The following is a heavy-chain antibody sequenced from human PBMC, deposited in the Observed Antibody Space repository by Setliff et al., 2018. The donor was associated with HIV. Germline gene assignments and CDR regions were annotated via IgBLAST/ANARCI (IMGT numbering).Heavy chain of an antibody. J-gene: IGHJ4*02. CDR1: GFTFNTHA. V-gene: IGHV3-48*04. Sequence: GGSLRLSCAASGFTFNTHAMHWVRQAPGKGLEWISGISSRGSTIYYADSVKGRLTISRDNAKKSLYLQMNSLRVEDTAVYYCAGGGSSSAYWGQGTRVTVSS. D-gene: IGHD6-13*01. CDR2: ISSRGSTI. CDR3: AGGGSSSAY.